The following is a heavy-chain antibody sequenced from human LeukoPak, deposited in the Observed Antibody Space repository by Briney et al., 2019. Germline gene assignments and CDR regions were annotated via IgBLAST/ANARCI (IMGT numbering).Heavy chain of an antibody. V-gene: IGHV4-30-2*01. CDR1: GGSISSGGYY. D-gene: IGHD1-26*01. J-gene: IGHJ4*02. CDR3: ARDLGSIVGAYFDY. CDR2: IYHSGST. Sequence: PSQTLSLTCTVSGGSISSGGYYWSWIRQPPGKGLEWIGYIYHSGSTYYNPSLKSRVTISVDRSKNQFSLKLSSVTAADTAVYYCARDLGSIVGAYFDYWGQGTLVTVSS.